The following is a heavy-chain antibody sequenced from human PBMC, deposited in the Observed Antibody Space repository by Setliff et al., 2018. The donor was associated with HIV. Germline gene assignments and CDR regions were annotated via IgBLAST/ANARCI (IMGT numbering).Heavy chain of an antibody. V-gene: IGHV4-59*12. CDR3: ARGGGIRDAFDI. D-gene: IGHD3-16*01. J-gene: IGHJ3*02. CDR1: GGSISSYY. CDR2: IYYSGSN. Sequence: SETLSLTCTVSGGSISSYYWSWIRQPPGKGLEWIGYIYYSGSNYYNPSLKIRLTMSVETSMNQFSLKLTSVTAAETAVYSRARGGGIRDAFDIWGQGTLVTVSS.